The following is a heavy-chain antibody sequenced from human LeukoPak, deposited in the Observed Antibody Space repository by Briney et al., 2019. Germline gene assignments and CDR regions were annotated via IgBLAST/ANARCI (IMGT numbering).Heavy chain of an antibody. D-gene: IGHD3-22*01. CDR1: GGTFSSYA. V-gene: IGHV1-69*15. Sequence: ASVKVSCKASGGTFSSYAISWVRQAPGQGLEWMGRIIPIFGTANYAQKFQGRVTITADESTSTAYMELSSLRSEDTSVYYCAREGGYRVRDAFDIWGQGTMVTVSS. CDR3: AREGGYRVRDAFDI. J-gene: IGHJ3*02. CDR2: IIPIFGTA.